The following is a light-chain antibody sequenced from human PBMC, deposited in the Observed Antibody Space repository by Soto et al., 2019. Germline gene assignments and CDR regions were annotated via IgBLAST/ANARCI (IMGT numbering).Light chain of an antibody. J-gene: IGKJ2*01. V-gene: IGKV1-5*03. CDR2: KAS. CDR3: QQFSSSPYT. CDR1: QGVSTW. Sequence: DIQMTQSPSTLSASVGDRVTITCRASQGVSTWLAWYQQKPGKAPKLLIYKASSLESGVPSRFSGSGSGTEFTLTISGLQPDDFAIYYCQQFSSSPYTFGQGTNLEIK.